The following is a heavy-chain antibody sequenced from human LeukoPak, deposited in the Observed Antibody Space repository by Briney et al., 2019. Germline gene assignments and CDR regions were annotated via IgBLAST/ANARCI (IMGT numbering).Heavy chain of an antibody. CDR1: GFTFSSYS. V-gene: IGHV3-21*01. D-gene: IGHD6-13*01. J-gene: IGHJ4*02. CDR2: ISSSSSYI. CDR3: ARDLIRIAAAGSDY. Sequence: PGGSLRLSCAASGFTFSSYSMNWVRQAPGKGLEWVSSISSSSSYIYYADSVKGRFTISRDNAKNSLYLQMNSLRAEDTAVYYCARDLIRIAAAGSDYWGQGTLVTVSS.